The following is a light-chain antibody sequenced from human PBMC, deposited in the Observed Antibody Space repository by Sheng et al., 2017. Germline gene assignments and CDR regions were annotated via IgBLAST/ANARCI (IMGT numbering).Light chain of an antibody. V-gene: IGKV3-11*01. J-gene: IGKJ2*01. Sequence: EIVLTQSPATLSLSPGERATLSCRASQSVSSYLAWYQQKPGQAPRLLIYDASNRATGIPARFSGSGSGTDFTLTISSLEPEDFAVYYCQQRSNWPYTFGQGDPSWRSN. CDR1: QSVSSY. CDR3: QQRSNWPYT. CDR2: DAS.